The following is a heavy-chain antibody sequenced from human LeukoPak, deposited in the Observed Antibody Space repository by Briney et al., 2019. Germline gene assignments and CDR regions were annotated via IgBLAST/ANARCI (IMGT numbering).Heavy chain of an antibody. V-gene: IGHV3-74*01. CDR1: GFTFNINW. D-gene: IGHD3-22*01. J-gene: IGHJ5*02. CDR3: ATNPITMIAFDP. Sequence: PGGSLRLSCAASGFTFNINWMHWVRQAPGKGLVSVSRINPDGSSTSYADSVKGRFTISRDNAKNTLYLQMHSLTAEATAVYYCATNPITMIAFDPWGQGTLVTVPS. CDR2: INPDGSST.